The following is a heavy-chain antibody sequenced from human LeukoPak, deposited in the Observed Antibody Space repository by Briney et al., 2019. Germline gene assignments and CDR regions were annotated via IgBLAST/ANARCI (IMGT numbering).Heavy chain of an antibody. CDR2: ISYSGST. V-gene: IGHV4-59*01. Sequence: SETLSLTCTVSSSSLSSYYWSWIRQPPGKGLEWIGYISYSGSTKYNPSLKSRVTISVDTSKSQFSLKLSSVTAADTAVYYCARGWARDGYKRGGFDYWGQGTLVTVSS. CDR1: SSSLSSYY. J-gene: IGHJ4*02. D-gene: IGHD5-24*01. CDR3: ARGWARDGYKRGGFDY.